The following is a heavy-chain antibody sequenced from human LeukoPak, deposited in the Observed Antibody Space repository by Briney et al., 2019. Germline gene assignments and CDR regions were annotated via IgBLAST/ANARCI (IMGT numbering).Heavy chain of an antibody. CDR1: GGSFSGYY. CDR2: INHSGST. D-gene: IGHD3-3*01. V-gene: IGHV4-34*01. CDR3: ARHGASFWSGLVPYYYMDV. J-gene: IGHJ6*03. Sequence: PSETLSLTCAVYGGSFSGYYWSWIRQPPGKGLEWIGEINHSGSTNYNPSLKSRVTISVDTSKNQFSLKLSSVTTADTAVYYCARHGASFWSGLVPYYYMDVWGKGTTVTVSS.